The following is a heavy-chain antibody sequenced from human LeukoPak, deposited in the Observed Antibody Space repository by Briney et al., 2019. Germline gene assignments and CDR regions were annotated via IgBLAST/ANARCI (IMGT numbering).Heavy chain of an antibody. Sequence: GGSLRLSCATSGFTFSHYNMNWVRQAPGKGLEWVSSISSGSSSKDYADSVKGRFTISRDNTKKSLFLEMNSLRAEDTAVYYCGRRQSVTEPVLSWGGQGGKYYYYMDVWGTGTTVTVSS. D-gene: IGHD3-16*02. CDR3: GRRQSVTEPVLSWGGQGGKYYYYMDV. V-gene: IGHV3-21*01. CDR2: ISSGSSSK. J-gene: IGHJ6*03. CDR1: GFTFSHYN.